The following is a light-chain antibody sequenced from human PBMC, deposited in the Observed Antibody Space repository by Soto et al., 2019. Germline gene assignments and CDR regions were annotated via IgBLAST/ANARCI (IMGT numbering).Light chain of an antibody. CDR2: AAS. CDR1: QSISKW. CDR3: QQSYSTPIT. V-gene: IGKV1-39*01. Sequence: DVQMTQAPSSMSASVGDRVTITCRASQSISKWLAWYQQKPGRAPKLLIYAASTLQSGVPSRFSGSGSGTDFTLTISSLQPEDFATYFCQQSYSTPITFGQGTRLEIK. J-gene: IGKJ5*01.